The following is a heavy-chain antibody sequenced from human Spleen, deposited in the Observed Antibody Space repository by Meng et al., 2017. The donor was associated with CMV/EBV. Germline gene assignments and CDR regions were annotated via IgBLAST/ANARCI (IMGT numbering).Heavy chain of an antibody. CDR1: GFTFSNYG. D-gene: IGHD2-15*01. Sequence: GGSLRLSCAASGFTFSNYGMHWVRQAPGKGLEWVAVIWYDGNNKSYADSVKGRFTISRDNSKNTLYLQMSSLRAEDTAVYYCASSGYCGGGRCFAYWGQGTLVTVSS. V-gene: IGHV3-33*01. J-gene: IGHJ4*02. CDR2: IWYDGNNK. CDR3: ASSGYCGGGRCFAY.